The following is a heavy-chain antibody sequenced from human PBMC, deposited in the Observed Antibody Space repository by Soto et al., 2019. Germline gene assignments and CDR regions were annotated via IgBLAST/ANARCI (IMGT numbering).Heavy chain of an antibody. D-gene: IGHD3-22*01. CDR3: ARDDYYDSRGGYYYGMDV. Sequence: QVQLVESGGGVVQPGRSLRLSCAASGFIFSSYGMHWVRQAPGKGLEWVAVIWYDGSNKYYADSVKGRFTISRDNSKNTLYLQMNSLRAEDTAVYYCARDDYYDSRGGYYYGMDVWGQGTTVTVSS. V-gene: IGHV3-33*01. J-gene: IGHJ6*02. CDR2: IWYDGSNK. CDR1: GFIFSSYG.